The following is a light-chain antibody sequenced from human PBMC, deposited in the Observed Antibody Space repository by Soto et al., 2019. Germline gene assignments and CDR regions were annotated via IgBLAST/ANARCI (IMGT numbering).Light chain of an antibody. CDR1: SSDVGGYNY. CDR2: EVS. CDR3: SSYAGSSRLV. J-gene: IGLJ2*01. Sequence: QSVLTQPPSASGSPGQSVTISCTGTSSDVGGYNYVSWYQQHPGKAPKLMIYEVSKRPSGVPDRFSGSKSGNTASLTVSGLQAEDEADYYGSSYAGSSRLVFGGGTEVTVL. V-gene: IGLV2-8*01.